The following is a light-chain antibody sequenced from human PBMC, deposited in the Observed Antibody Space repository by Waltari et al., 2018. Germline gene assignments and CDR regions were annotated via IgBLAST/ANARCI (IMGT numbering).Light chain of an antibody. CDR3: GESHTIDGQVGYV. CDR1: SEHSAYT. J-gene: IGLJ1*01. V-gene: IGLV4-3*01. Sequence: LPVLTQPPSASALLGASIKLTCTLSSEHSAYTIEWYQQRPGRSPKYIMKVGSNGRPRKGAGLPERFLGSSSGADRYLTVSNLQSDDEAGYYCGESHTIDGQVGYVFGGGTKVTVL. CDR2: VGSNGRP.